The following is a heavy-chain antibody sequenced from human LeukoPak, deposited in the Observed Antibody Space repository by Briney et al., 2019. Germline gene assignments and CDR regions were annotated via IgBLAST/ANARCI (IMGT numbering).Heavy chain of an antibody. CDR2: INGSGGRT. Sequence: GGSLRLSCAASGFTFSSYAMTWVRQAPGKGLEWVSGINGSGGRTYYAVSVKGRFTISRDNSKNTLYLQMNSLRAEDTAIYYCAIDPFFDYWGQGTLVTVSS. CDR3: AIDPFFDY. V-gene: IGHV3-23*01. J-gene: IGHJ4*02. CDR1: GFTFSSYA.